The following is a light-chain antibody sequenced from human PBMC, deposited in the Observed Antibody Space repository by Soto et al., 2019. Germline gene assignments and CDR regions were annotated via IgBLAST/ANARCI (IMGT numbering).Light chain of an antibody. J-gene: IGKJ3*01. CDR2: AAS. CDR3: QQNYSTPPFT. V-gene: IGKV1-39*01. Sequence: DIQMTQSPSSLSASVGDRVTITCRASQNIGVYLNWYQKKPGKAPKLLIHAASSLHSGVPSTFSGSGSGTDFSLTISSLQPEDFATYYCQQNYSTPPFTCGPGTRVDI. CDR1: QNIGVY.